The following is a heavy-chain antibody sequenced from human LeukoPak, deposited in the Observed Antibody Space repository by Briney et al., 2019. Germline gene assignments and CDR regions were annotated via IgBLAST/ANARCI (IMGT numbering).Heavy chain of an antibody. V-gene: IGHV4-59*01. CDR1: GGSISSYY. Sequence: PSETLSLTCTVSGGSISSYYWSWIRQPPGKGLEWIGYIYYSGSTNYNPSLKSRVTISVDRSKNQFSLKLSSVTAADTAVYYCARAPEFGELYYWGQGTLVTVSS. J-gene: IGHJ4*02. CDR2: IYYSGST. D-gene: IGHD3-10*01. CDR3: ARAPEFGELYY.